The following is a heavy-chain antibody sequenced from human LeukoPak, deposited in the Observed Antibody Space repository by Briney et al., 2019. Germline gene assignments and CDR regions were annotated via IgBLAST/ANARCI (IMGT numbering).Heavy chain of an antibody. CDR2: IKQDGSEK. Sequence: GASLRLSCAASGFTFSSYWTSWVRQAPGKGLEWVANIKQDGSEKYYVDSVKGRFTISRDNAKDSLYLQMNSLRAEDTAVYYCASSLRSSGWTDYWGQGTLVTVSS. CDR3: ASSLRSSGWTDY. J-gene: IGHJ4*02. V-gene: IGHV3-7*01. CDR1: GFTFSSYW. D-gene: IGHD6-19*01.